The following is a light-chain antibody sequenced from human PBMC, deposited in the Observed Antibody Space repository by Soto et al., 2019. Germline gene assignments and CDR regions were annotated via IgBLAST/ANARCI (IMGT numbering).Light chain of an antibody. J-gene: IGLJ2*01. CDR1: SSDVGGYNY. CDR3: SSYTSSKTLL. CDR2: DVS. V-gene: IGLV2-14*03. Sequence: QSALTQPASVSGSPGQSITISCTGTSSDVGGYNYVAWYQHHPGKAPKLMIYDVSNRPSGVSNRFSASKSGNTASLTSSGLRAEDEADYYCSSYTSSKTLLFGGGTQLTVL.